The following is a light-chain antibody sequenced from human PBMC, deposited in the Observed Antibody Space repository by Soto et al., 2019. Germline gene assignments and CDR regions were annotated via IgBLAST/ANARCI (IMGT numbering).Light chain of an antibody. CDR3: QQYHNWPLWT. J-gene: IGKJ1*01. Sequence: EVMMTQSPATLSVSPGERATLSCRASQSVSSNLAWYQQKPGQAPRLLIYGASTRATGIPARFSGSGSGTEFTLTISSLQSEDFAVYYCQQYHNWPLWTFGQGTKVEIK. V-gene: IGKV3-15*01. CDR1: QSVSSN. CDR2: GAS.